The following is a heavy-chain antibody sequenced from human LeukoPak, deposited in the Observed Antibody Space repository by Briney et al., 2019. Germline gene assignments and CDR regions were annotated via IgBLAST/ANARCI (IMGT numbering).Heavy chain of an antibody. D-gene: IGHD2-2*01. J-gene: IGHJ6*04. Sequence: ASVKVSCKASGYTFTSYGISWVRQAPGQGLEWMGWISAYNGNTNYAQKLQGRVTMTTDTSTSTAYMELRSPRSDDTAVYYCARDPGFDVVVPAAMNYYYYYGMDVWGKGTTVTVSS. CDR1: GYTFTSYG. V-gene: IGHV1-18*04. CDR3: ARDPGFDVVVPAAMNYYYYYGMDV. CDR2: ISAYNGNT.